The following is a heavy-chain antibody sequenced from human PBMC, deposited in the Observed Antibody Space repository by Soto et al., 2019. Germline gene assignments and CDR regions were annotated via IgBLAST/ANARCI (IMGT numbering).Heavy chain of an antibody. J-gene: IGHJ4*02. D-gene: IGHD5-12*01. V-gene: IGHV3-33*06. Sequence: HPGGSLRLSCAASGFTFSSYGMHWVRQAPGKGLEWVAVIRYSGSNTYYADSVKGRFTISRDNSKNTLYLQMNSLRAEDTAVYYCAKEGWVIVATILGNYFDYWGQGTLVTVSS. CDR2: IRYSGSNT. CDR1: GFTFSSYG. CDR3: AKEGWVIVATILGNYFDY.